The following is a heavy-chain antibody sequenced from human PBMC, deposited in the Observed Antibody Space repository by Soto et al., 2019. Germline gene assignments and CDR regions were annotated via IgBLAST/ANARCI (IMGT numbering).Heavy chain of an antibody. J-gene: IGHJ5*02. CDR1: GASVAGGSYY. D-gene: IGHD5-12*01. CDR3: ARDTYSGYDFGL. V-gene: IGHV4-30-4*01. Sequence: SETLSLTCSVSGASVAGGSYYWSRVRQPPGKGLEWIGYIPSRGRPFYNPSLTSRGTISADTSKNQLSLQLTSVTAADTAVYYCARDTYSGYDFGLWGQGTLVTVSS. CDR2: IPSRGRP.